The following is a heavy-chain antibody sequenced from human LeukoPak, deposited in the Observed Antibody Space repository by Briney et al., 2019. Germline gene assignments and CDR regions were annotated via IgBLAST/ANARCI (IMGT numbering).Heavy chain of an antibody. D-gene: IGHD7-27*01. Sequence: ASVKVSCKASGNTSTSYDINWVRQATGQGLEWMGWMNPNSGNTGYAQKFQGRVTMTRNTSISTAYMELSSLRSEDTAVYYCAMDNWGSGFDYWGQGTLVTVSS. CDR3: AMDNWGSGFDY. CDR2: MNPNSGNT. V-gene: IGHV1-8*01. J-gene: IGHJ4*02. CDR1: GNTSTSYD.